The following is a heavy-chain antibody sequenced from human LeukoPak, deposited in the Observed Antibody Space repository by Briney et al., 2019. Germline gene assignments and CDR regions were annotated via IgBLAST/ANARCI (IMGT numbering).Heavy chain of an antibody. D-gene: IGHD3-3*01. V-gene: IGHV3-23*01. Sequence: GGSLRLSCAASGFTFSSYAMSWVRQAPGKGLEWVSAISGSGGSTYYADSVKGRFTISRDNSKNTLYLQMNSLRAEDTAVYYCAKDPAPLLRFLEWTPGGVIDYWGQGTLVTVSS. J-gene: IGHJ4*02. CDR3: AKDPAPLLRFLEWTPGGVIDY. CDR2: ISGSGGST. CDR1: GFTFSSYA.